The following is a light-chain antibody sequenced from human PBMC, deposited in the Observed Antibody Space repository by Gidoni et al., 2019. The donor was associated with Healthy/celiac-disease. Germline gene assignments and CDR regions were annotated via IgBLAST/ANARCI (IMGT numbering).Light chain of an antibody. J-gene: IGKJ1*01. CDR3: QQYNNRPPWVT. CDR1: QSVSSN. CDR2: GAS. Sequence: DIVMTQSPATLSVSPGERATLSCRASQSVSSNLAWYQQKPGQAPRLLIYGASTRATGSPARFSGSGSGTEFTLTISSLQSEDFAVYYCQQYNNRPPWVTFGQGTKVEIK. V-gene: IGKV3-15*01.